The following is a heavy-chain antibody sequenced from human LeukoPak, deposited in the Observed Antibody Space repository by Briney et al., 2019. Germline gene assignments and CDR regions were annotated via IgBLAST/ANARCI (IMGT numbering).Heavy chain of an antibody. CDR1: GYTFTSYA. CDR2: INTNTGNP. D-gene: IGHD6-19*01. Sequence: ASVKVSCKASGYTFTSYAMNWVRQAPGQGLEWMGWINTNTGNPTYAQGFTGRFVFSLDTSVSTAYLQISSLKAEDTAVYYCARGYLPIAVAGPNYDAFDIWGQGTMATVSS. CDR3: ARGYLPIAVAGPNYDAFDI. J-gene: IGHJ3*02. V-gene: IGHV7-4-1*02.